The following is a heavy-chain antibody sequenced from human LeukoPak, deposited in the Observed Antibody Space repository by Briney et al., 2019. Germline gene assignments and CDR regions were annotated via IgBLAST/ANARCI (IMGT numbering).Heavy chain of an antibody. CDR3: ARHFYDSSGYYLFDY. CDR2: IYYSGST. Sequence: PSETLSLTCTVSGGSISSYYWSWIRQPPGKGLEWIGYIYYSGSTNYNPFLKSRVTISVDTSKNQFSLKLSSVTAADTAVYYCARHFYDSSGYYLFDYWGQGTLVTVSS. CDR1: GGSISSYY. V-gene: IGHV4-59*08. J-gene: IGHJ4*02. D-gene: IGHD3-22*01.